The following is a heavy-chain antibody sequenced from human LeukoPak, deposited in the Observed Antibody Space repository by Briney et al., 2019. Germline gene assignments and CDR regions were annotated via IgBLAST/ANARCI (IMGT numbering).Heavy chain of an antibody. Sequence: ASVKVSCKASGYTFTGYYMHWVRQAPGEGLEWMGCLNPNSGGTNYAQKFQGRGTMPSDTTLSTAYMEPSRLRSDDTAVYYCAREYYDYVWGSYRYPVYYFDYWGQGTLVTVSS. CDR2: LNPNSGGT. J-gene: IGHJ4*02. D-gene: IGHD3-16*02. V-gene: IGHV1-2*02. CDR3: AREYYDYVWGSYRYPVYYFDY. CDR1: GYTFTGYY.